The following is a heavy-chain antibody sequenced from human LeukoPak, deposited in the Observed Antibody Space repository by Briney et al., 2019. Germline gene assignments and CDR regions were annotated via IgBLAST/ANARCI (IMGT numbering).Heavy chain of an antibody. CDR3: VKRGDRPGYYYFGMDV. Sequence: GGSLRLSCAASGFTFSDYYMSWIRQAPGKGLEWVSYIDNSGSTIYYADSVKGRFTISRDNAKNSLYLQMNSLRAEDTAVYYCVKRGDRPGYYYFGMDVWGQGATVTVSS. J-gene: IGHJ6*02. D-gene: IGHD3-10*01. CDR2: IDNSGSTI. V-gene: IGHV3-11*01. CDR1: GFTFSDYY.